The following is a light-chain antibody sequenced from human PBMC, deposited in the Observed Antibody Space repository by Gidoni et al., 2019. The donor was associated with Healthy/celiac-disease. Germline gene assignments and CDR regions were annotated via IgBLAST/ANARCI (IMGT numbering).Light chain of an antibody. V-gene: IGKV3-20*01. J-gene: IGKJ5*01. CDR3: QQYGSSPLA. CDR1: QSVSISY. CDR2: GAS. Sequence: EMVLTQSPGTLSLSPGERATLSCRASQSVSISYLASYQQKPGQAPRLLIYGASSRATGIPARFSGSGSGTDFTLTISRLEPEDFAVYYCQQYGSSPLAFGQGTRLEIK.